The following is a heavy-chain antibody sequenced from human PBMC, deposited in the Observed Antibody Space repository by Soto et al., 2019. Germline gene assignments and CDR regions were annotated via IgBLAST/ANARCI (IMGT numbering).Heavy chain of an antibody. Sequence: EVQLVESGRGLVQPGGSLRLSCAASGFTLSGRSMHWVRQAPGKGLVWVSGIDNAGTDSTYADSVKGRFTSSRDNAKNMLYLQMNSLRVEDTAVYYCARGWFGPDVWGKGTTVTVSS. J-gene: IGHJ6*04. V-gene: IGHV3-74*01. CDR3: ARGWFGPDV. CDR1: GFTLSGRS. D-gene: IGHD3-10*01. CDR2: IDNAGTDS.